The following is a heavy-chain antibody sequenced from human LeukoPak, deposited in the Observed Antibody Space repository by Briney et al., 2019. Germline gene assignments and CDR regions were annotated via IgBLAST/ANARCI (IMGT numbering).Heavy chain of an antibody. CDR3: AREGYWNYDY. Sequence: GRSLRLSCAASGFTFSSYAMHWVRQAPGKGLEWVAVISYDGSNKYYADSVKGRFTISRDNSKNTLYLQMNSLRAEDTAVYYCAREGYWNYDYWGQGTLVTVSS. V-gene: IGHV3-30*14. J-gene: IGHJ4*02. D-gene: IGHD1-7*01. CDR1: GFTFSSYA. CDR2: ISYDGSNK.